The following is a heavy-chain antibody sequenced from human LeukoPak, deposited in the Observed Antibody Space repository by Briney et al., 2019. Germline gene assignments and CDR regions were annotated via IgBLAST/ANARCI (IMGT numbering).Heavy chain of an antibody. J-gene: IGHJ4*02. CDR2: IIPIFGTA. Sequence: SVKVSCKASGGTFSSYAISWVRQAPGQGLDWMGGIIPIFGTANYAQKFQGRVTITADESTSTAYMELSSLRSEDTAVYYCAREDIRGYSYGAHWGDYWGQGTLVTVSS. D-gene: IGHD5-18*01. V-gene: IGHV1-69*13. CDR1: GGTFSSYA. CDR3: AREDIRGYSYGAHWGDY.